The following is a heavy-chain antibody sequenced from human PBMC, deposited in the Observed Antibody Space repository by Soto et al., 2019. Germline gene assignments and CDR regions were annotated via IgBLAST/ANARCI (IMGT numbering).Heavy chain of an antibody. CDR1: GFTFSSYA. D-gene: IGHD2-2*01. Sequence: SGGSLRLSCAASGFTFSSYAMSWVRQAPGKGLEWVSAISGSGGSTYYADSVKGRFTISRDNSKNTLYLQMNSLRAEDTAVYYCAKPPPRYCSSTSCSEDVWGQGTTVTVSS. J-gene: IGHJ6*02. CDR2: ISGSGGST. V-gene: IGHV3-23*01. CDR3: AKPPPRYCSSTSCSEDV.